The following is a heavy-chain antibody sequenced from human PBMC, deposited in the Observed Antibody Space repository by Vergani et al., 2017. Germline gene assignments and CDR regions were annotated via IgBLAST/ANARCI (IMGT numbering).Heavy chain of an antibody. CDR3: ARHQGYGSGRGPKYYYYMDV. V-gene: IGHV5-51*01. D-gene: IGHD3-10*01. CDR1: GYSFTSYW. CDR2: IYPGDSDT. Sequence: EVQLVQSGAEVKKPGESLTISCKGSGYSFTSYWIGWVRQMPGKGLEWMGIIYPGDSDTRYSPSFQGQVTISADKSISTAYLQWSSLKASDTAMYYCARHQGYGSGRGPKYYYYMDVWGKGTTVTVSS. J-gene: IGHJ6*03.